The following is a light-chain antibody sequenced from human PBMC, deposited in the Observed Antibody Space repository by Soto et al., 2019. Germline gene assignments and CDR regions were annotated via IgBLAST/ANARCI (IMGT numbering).Light chain of an antibody. CDR3: QTWGTGIQV. CDR1: SGHSSYA. CDR2: LNSDGSY. V-gene: IGLV4-69*01. J-gene: IGLJ1*01. Sequence: QLVLTQSPSASASLGASVKLTCTLSSGHSSYAIAWHQQQPEKGPRYLMKLNSDGSYSKGDGIPDRFSGSSSGAERYLTISSLQSEDEADYYCQTWGTGIQVFGTGTKVTVL.